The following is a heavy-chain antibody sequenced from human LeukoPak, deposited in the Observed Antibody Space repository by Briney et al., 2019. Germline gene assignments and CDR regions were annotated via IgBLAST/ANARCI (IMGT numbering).Heavy chain of an antibody. CDR1: GYTFTSYY. Sequence: ASVKVSCKASGYTFTSYYMHWVRQAPGQGLEWMGIINPSGGSTSYAQKFQGRVTMTRDTSISTAYMELSRLRSDDTAVYYCARVRSKVTPDYRGQGTLVTVSS. CDR3: ARVRSKVTPDY. J-gene: IGHJ4*02. V-gene: IGHV1-46*01. CDR2: INPSGGST. D-gene: IGHD2-21*02.